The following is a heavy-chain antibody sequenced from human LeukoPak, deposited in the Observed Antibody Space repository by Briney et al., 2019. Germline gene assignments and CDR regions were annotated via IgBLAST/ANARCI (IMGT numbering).Heavy chain of an antibody. CDR2: IYYSGST. Sequence: PSETLSLTCTVSGGSISSYYWSWTRQPPGKGLEWIGYIYYSGSTNYNPSLKSRVTISVDTSKNQFSLKLSSVTAADTAVYYCARAQGAVDYWGQGTLVTVSS. V-gene: IGHV4-59*01. CDR3: ARAQGAVDY. CDR1: GGSISSYY. J-gene: IGHJ4*02.